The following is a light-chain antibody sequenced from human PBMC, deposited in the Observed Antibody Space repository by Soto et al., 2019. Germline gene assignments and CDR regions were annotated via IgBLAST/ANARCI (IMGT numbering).Light chain of an antibody. CDR3: QHSYGTPT. CDR1: QSISNY. J-gene: IGKJ4*01. CDR2: AAS. Sequence: DIQMTQSPSSLSASVGDRVTITCRASQSISNYLNWYQQKPGKAPKLLIYAASSLQSGVASRFSGSGSGTDFTFTNSSLQPEDFATYYRQHSYGTPTFGGGTEVEIK. V-gene: IGKV1-39*01.